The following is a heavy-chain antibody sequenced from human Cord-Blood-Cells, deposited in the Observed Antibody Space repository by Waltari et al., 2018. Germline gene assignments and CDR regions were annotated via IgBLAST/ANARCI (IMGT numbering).Heavy chain of an antibody. CDR1: GSPISSRNW. J-gene: IGHJ5*02. Sequence: QMHLQESGPGLEKPSGPLSPTCAVSGSPISSRNWCRWLRQPRGKGLAWIGEIYHSGNTHSATARQRGFAIAVHKSKNQFTLKLGSVAAADTAVDYWAGELRFREAQAWGDHWGQGVLVTVSS. CDR2: IYHSGNT. D-gene: IGHD3-10*01. V-gene: IGHV4-4*02. CDR3: AGELRFREAQAWGDH.